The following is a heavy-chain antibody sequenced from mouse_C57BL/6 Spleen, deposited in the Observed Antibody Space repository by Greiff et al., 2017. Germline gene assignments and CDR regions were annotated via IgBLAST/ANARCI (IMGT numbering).Heavy chain of an antibody. CDR1: GYSFTSYY. CDR3: ASLYYYGSSKDYYAMDY. D-gene: IGHD1-1*01. J-gene: IGHJ4*01. Sequence: VQVVESGPELVKPGASVKISCKASGYSFTSYYIHWVKQRPGQGLEWIGWIYPGSGNTKYNEKFKGKATLTADTSSSTAYMQLSSLTSEDSAVYYCASLYYYGSSKDYYAMDYWGQGTSVTVSS. CDR2: IYPGSGNT. V-gene: IGHV1-66*01.